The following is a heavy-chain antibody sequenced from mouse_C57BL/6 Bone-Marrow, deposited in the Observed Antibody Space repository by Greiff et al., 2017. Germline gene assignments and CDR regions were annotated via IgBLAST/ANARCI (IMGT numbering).Heavy chain of an antibody. V-gene: IGHV1-55*01. CDR2: IYPGSGST. D-gene: IGHD1-1*01. CDR3: ASNYGAMDY. J-gene: IGHJ4*01. CDR1: GYTFTSYW. Sequence: QVHVKQSGAELVKPGASVKMSCKASGYTFTSYWITWVKQRPGQGLEWIGDIYPGSGSTNYNEKFKSKATLTVDTSSSTAYMQLSSLTSEDSAVYYCASNYGAMDYWGQGTSVTVSS.